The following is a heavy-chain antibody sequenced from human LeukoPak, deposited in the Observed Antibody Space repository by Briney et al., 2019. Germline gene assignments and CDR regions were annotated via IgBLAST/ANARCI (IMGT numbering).Heavy chain of an antibody. V-gene: IGHV4-39*07. CDR1: GGSISSSSYY. D-gene: IGHD3-22*01. CDR2: IYYSGST. CDR3: AREYYYDSSGYYSDY. Sequence: PSETLSLTCTVSGGSISSSSYYWGWIRQPPGKGLEWIGSIYYSGSTYYNPSLKSRVTISVDTSKNQFSLKLSSVTAADTAVYYCAREYYYDSSGYYSDYWGQGTLVTVSS. J-gene: IGHJ4*02.